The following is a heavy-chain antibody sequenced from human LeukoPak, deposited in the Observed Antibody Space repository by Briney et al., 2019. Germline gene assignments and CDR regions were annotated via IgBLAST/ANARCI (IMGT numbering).Heavy chain of an antibody. CDR1: GFTFSDYY. V-gene: IGHV3-11*01. CDR3: AKDDAWLRFGE. Sequence: GGSLRLSCAASGFTFSDYYMSWIRQAPGKGLEWVSYISSSGSTIYYADSAKGRFTISRDNAKNSLYLQMNSLTAEDTAVYYCAKDDAWLRFGEWSQGTLVTVSS. D-gene: IGHD3-10*01. J-gene: IGHJ4*02. CDR2: ISSSGSTI.